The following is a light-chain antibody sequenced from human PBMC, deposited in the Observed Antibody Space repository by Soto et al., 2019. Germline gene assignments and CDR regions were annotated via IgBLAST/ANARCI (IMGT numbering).Light chain of an antibody. J-gene: IGLJ1*01. CDR3: SSYAGSNNYV. CDR2: EVS. CDR1: SSDVGGYNS. Sequence: QSALTQPPSASGSPGQSVTISCTGTSSDVGGYNSVSWYQHHPGKAPKLMIYEVSKRPSGVPDRFSGSKSANTASLTVSGLLAEDEADYYCSSYAGSNNYVFGTGTKLTVL. V-gene: IGLV2-8*01.